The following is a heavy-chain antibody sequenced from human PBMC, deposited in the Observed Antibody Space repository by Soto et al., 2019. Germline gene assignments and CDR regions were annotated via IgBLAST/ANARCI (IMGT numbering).Heavy chain of an antibody. CDR2: IYYSGST. CDR1: GGSISSSSYY. V-gene: IGHV4-39*01. CDR3: ARRPSTTADYFDY. Sequence: SETLSLTCTVSGGSISSSSYYWGWIRQPPGKGLEWIGSIYYSGSTYYNPSLKSRVTISLDTSKNQFSLKLSSVTAADTAVYYCARRPSTTADYFDYWGQGTLLTVSS. D-gene: IGHD4-17*01. J-gene: IGHJ4*02.